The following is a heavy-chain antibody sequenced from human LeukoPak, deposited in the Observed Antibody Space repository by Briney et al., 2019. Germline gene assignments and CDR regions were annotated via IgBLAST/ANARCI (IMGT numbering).Heavy chain of an antibody. J-gene: IGHJ4*02. Sequence: AGGSLRLSCAASGFTFSSYSMNWVRQAPGMGLEWVSSISSSSSYIYYADSVKGRFTISRDNAKNSLYLQMDSLRAEDTAVYYCARDLGELGFDYWGQGTLVTVSS. V-gene: IGHV3-21*01. CDR2: ISSSSSYI. CDR3: ARDLGELGFDY. D-gene: IGHD2-21*01. CDR1: GFTFSSYS.